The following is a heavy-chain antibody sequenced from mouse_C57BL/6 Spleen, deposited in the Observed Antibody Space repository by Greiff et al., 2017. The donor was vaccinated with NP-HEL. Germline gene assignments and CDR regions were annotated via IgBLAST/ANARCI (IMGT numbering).Heavy chain of an antibody. CDR1: GFSFNTYA. V-gene: IGHV10-1*01. D-gene: IGHD1-1*01. Sequence: EVKLVESGGGLVQPKGSLKLSCAASGFSFNTYAMNWVRQAPGKGLEWVARIRSKSNNYATYYAASVKDRFTISRDDSESMLYLQMNNLKTEDTAMYYCVRWIYYYGRPGYFDVWGTGTTVTVSS. J-gene: IGHJ1*03. CDR2: IRSKSNNYAT. CDR3: VRWIYYYGRPGYFDV.